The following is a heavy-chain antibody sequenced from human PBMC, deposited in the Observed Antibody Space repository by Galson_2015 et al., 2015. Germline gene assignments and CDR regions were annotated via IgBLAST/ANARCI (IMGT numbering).Heavy chain of an antibody. J-gene: IGHJ4*02. CDR1: GYTFTSYY. Sequence: SCKASGYTFTSYYMHWVRQAPGQGLGWMGIINPSGGSTSYAQKFQGRVTMTRDTSTSTVYMELSSLRSEDTAVYYCARAQSVDTAMVSLGYWGQGTLVTVSS. CDR3: ARAQSVDTAMVSLGY. CDR2: INPSGGST. V-gene: IGHV1-46*01. D-gene: IGHD5-18*01.